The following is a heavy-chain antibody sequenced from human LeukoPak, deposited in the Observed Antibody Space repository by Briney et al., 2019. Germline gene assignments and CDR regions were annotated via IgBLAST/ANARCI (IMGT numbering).Heavy chain of an antibody. Sequence: PGGSLRLSCAASGFTFDDYAMHWVRQAPGKGLEWVSLISGDGGSTYYADSVKGRFTISRDNSKNSLYLQMNSLRTEDTALYYCAKDMRHDWPQTLNDYWGQGTLVTVSS. J-gene: IGHJ4*02. CDR3: AKDMRHDWPQTLNDY. CDR1: GFTFDDYA. CDR2: ISGDGGST. D-gene: IGHD3-9*01. V-gene: IGHV3-43*02.